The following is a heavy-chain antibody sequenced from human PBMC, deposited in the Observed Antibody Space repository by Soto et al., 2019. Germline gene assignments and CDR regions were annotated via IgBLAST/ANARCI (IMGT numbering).Heavy chain of an antibody. Sequence: QVQLQESGPGLVKPSGTLSLTCAVSGGSISSSNWWSWVRQPPGKGLEWIGEIYHSGSTNYNPSLKSRVTISVDKSKNQFSLKLSSVTAADTAMYYCATIKCSGGSCSGDWYFDLWGRGTLVTVSS. V-gene: IGHV4-4*02. D-gene: IGHD2-15*01. J-gene: IGHJ2*01. CDR2: IYHSGST. CDR1: GGSISSSNW. CDR3: ATIKCSGGSCSGDWYFDL.